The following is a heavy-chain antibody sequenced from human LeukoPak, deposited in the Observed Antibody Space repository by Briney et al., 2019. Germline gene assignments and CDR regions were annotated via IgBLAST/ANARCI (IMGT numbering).Heavy chain of an antibody. V-gene: IGHV1-2*02. CDR1: GYTFTSYY. CDR2: INPNSGGT. CDR3: AREPGIAAGDF. Sequence: ASVKVSCKASGYTFTSYYMHWVRQAPGQGLEWMGWINPNSGGTKYAQKFQGRVTMTRDSSISTAYMELSSLKSDDTAVYYCAREPGIAAGDFWGQGTLVTVSS. D-gene: IGHD6-25*01. J-gene: IGHJ4*02.